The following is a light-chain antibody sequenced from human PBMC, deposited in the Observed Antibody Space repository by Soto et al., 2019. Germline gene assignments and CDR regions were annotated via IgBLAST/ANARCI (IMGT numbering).Light chain of an antibody. CDR1: QGISSY. Sequence: AIRMTQSPSSFSASTGDRVTITCRASQGISSYLAWYQQKPGKAPNLLIYAAATLQRGAPSRFSGSGSGTDFTLAISRLQSEDFATYYCQQYFGYPYTFGQGTKLE. CDR3: QQYFGYPYT. V-gene: IGKV1-8*01. J-gene: IGKJ2*01. CDR2: AAA.